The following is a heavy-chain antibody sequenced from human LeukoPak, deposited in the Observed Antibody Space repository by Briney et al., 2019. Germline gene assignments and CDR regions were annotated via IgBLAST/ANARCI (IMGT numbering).Heavy chain of an antibody. V-gene: IGHV3-30*03. CDR1: RFTFSSYG. J-gene: IGHJ4*02. Sequence: PGRSLRLSCAASRFTFSSYGMHWVRQAPGKGLEWVAVISYDGSNKYYADSVKGRFTISRDNSKNTLYLQMNSLRAEDTAVHYCARYNWNYYFDYWGQGTLVTVSS. CDR3: ARYNWNYYFDY. D-gene: IGHD1-7*01. CDR2: ISYDGSNK.